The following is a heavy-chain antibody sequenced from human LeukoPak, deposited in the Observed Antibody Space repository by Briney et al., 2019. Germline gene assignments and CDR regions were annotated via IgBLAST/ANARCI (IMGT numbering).Heavy chain of an antibody. CDR2: IRYDGSNK. CDR1: GFTFSGYG. CDR3: AKDARQYCSSTSCYR. V-gene: IGHV3-30*02. Sequence: GGSLRLSCAASGFTFSGYGMHWVRQAPGKGLEWVAFIRYDGSNKYYADSVKGRFTISRDNSKNTLYLQMNSLRAEDTAVYYCAKDARQYCSSTSCYRWGQGTLVTVSS. J-gene: IGHJ4*02. D-gene: IGHD2-2*01.